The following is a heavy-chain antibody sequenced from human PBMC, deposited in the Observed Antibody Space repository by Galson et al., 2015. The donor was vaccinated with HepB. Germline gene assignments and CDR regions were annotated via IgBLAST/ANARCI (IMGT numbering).Heavy chain of an antibody. CDR1: GVTFSDYS. D-gene: IGHD4-17*01. J-gene: IGHJ3*02. CDR2: ISSSSSII. V-gene: IGHV3-48*01. CDR3: ARGVNYGDYGEAFDI. Sequence: SLRLSCAASGVTFSDYSMNWVRQAPGKGLEWVAHISSSSSIIYYADSMRGRITISRDNAKDTLYLQMNSLRAGDTAVYYCARGVNYGDYGEAFDIWGQGTMVTVSS.